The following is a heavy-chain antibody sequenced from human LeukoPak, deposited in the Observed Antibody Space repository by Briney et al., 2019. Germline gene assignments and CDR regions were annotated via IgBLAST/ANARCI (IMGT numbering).Heavy chain of an antibody. V-gene: IGHV3-48*01. CDR2: ISPSGDIT. J-gene: IGHJ2*01. D-gene: IGHD1-1*01. Sequence: PGGSLRLSCAASGFTFSNHGMNWVRQAPGKGLEWVSGISPSGDITYYADSVKGRFTISRDNAKNSLYLQMNSLRAEDTAVYYCARDPDWIWYFDLWGRGTLVTVSS. CDR3: ARDPDWIWYFDL. CDR1: GFTFSNHG.